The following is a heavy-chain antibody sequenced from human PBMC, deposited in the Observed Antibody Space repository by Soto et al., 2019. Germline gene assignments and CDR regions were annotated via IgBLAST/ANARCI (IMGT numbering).Heavy chain of an antibody. CDR2: IYYSEST. D-gene: IGHD4-17*01. J-gene: IGHJ6*03. V-gene: IGHV4-59*08. CDR3: ARRNYGYYYYYMDV. CDR1: GGSISSYY. Sequence: PSETLALTCTVSGGSISSYYWSWLRQPPGKGLEWIGSIYYSESTNYNPSLKSRVTISVDTSKNQFSLKLSSVTAADTAVYYCARRNYGYYYYYMDVWGKGTTVTVSS.